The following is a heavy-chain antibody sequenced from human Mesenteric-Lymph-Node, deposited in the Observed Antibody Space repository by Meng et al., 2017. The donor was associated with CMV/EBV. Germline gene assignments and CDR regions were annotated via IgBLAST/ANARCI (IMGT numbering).Heavy chain of an antibody. D-gene: IGHD6-13*01. Sequence: GESLKISCAASGFTFSSYWMHWVRQAPGKGPVWVSRINSDGSSTNYADSVRGRFTISRDNTKNTLYLQMNSLRAEDTALYYCARVRYSSSWNYYYYYYGMDVWGQGTTVTVSS. CDR3: ARVRYSSSWNYYYYYYGMDV. V-gene: IGHV3-74*01. CDR1: GFTFSSYW. CDR2: INSDGSST. J-gene: IGHJ6*02.